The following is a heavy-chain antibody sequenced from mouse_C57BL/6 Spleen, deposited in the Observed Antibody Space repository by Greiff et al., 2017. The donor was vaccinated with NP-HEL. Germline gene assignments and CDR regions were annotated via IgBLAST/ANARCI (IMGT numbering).Heavy chain of an antibody. Sequence: QVQLQQSGAELVRPGSSVKLSCKASGYTFTSYWMDWVKQRPGQGLEWIGNIYPSDSETHYNQKFKDKATLTVDKSSSTAYMQLSSLTSEDSAVYYCARGGRSHVDYWGQGTTLTVSS. V-gene: IGHV1-61*01. J-gene: IGHJ2*01. D-gene: IGHD1-1*01. CDR1: GYTFTSYW. CDR2: IYPSDSET. CDR3: ARGGRSHVDY.